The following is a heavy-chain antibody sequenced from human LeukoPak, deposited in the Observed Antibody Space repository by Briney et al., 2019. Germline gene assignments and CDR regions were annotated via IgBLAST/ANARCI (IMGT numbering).Heavy chain of an antibody. J-gene: IGHJ5*02. CDR1: GGSFSGYY. D-gene: IGHD3-10*01. CDR2: INHSGST. V-gene: IGHV4-34*09. CDR3: ARAGGGRFDP. Sequence: SETLSLTCAVYGGSFSGYYWSWIRQPPGKGLEWIGEINHSGSTNYNPSLKSRVTISVDTSKNQFSLKLSSVTAADTATYYCARAGGGRFDPWGQGNLVIVSS.